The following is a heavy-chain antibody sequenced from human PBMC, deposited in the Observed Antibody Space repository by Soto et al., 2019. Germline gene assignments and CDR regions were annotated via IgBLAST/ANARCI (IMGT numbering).Heavy chain of an antibody. V-gene: IGHV3-23*01. J-gene: IGHJ4*02. CDR2: MSGSGDNT. Sequence: EVQLLESGGGLVQPGGSLRLSCAASGFTFSSYAMSWVRQAPGKGPEWVSAMSGSGDNTYYADSVKGRFTISRDNSKNALYLQMNSRRAEDMAVYYCAKNHRPAAGTNTFDYWGQGTLVTVSS. CDR1: GFTFSSYA. D-gene: IGHD6-13*01. CDR3: AKNHRPAAGTNTFDY.